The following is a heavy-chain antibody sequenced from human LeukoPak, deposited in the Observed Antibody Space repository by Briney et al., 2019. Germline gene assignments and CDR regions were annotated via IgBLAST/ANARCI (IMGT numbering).Heavy chain of an antibody. CDR1: GFTYNNHG. D-gene: IGHD1-26*01. J-gene: IGHJ4*02. Sequence: GGSLRLSCTASGFTYNNHGMHWVRQAPGKGLEWVAFISFDGSRGLYGDSVKGRFTISRDNSKNTMYLEVNSLRGEDTAMYFCAKDSTGSYYLLDYWGQGTLVTVSS. CDR3: AKDSTGSYYLLDY. CDR2: ISFDGSRG. V-gene: IGHV3-30*02.